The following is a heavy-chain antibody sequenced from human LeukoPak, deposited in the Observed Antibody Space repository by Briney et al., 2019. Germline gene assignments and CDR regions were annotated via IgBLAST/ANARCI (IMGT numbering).Heavy chain of an antibody. D-gene: IGHD3-22*01. CDR2: IYYSGST. J-gene: IGHJ4*02. Sequence: SETLSLTCTVSGGSISSSYWSWIRQPPGKGLEWIGYIYYSGSTNYNPSLKSRVTMSVDTSKNQFSLKLSSVTAADTAVYYCARSPTYWSESNGYPRGYDYWGQGTLVTVSS. CDR1: GGSISSSY. V-gene: IGHV4-59*01. CDR3: ARSPTYWSESNGYPRGYDY.